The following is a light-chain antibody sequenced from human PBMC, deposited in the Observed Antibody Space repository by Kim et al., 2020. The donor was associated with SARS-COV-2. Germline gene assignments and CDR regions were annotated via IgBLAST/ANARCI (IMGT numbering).Light chain of an antibody. CDR1: SLRSYY. J-gene: IGLJ2*01. CDR3: NSRDSTDNVV. V-gene: IGLV3-19*01. Sequence: SSELTQDPAVSVALGQTVRITCQGDSLRSYYATWYQQKPGQAPILVIYGKNNRPSGIPDRFSGSSSGNTASLTITGPQAADAADYYCNSRDSTDNVVFGG. CDR2: GKN.